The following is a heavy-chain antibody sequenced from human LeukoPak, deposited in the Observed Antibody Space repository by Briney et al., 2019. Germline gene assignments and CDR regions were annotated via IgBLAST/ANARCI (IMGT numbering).Heavy chain of an antibody. Sequence: GGSLRLSCAASGFTVSSNYMSWDRQGPGKGLEWVSVIYSGGSTYYADSVKGRFTISRDNSKKTLYLQMKSLRAEDTAVYYCARGGYRGYDGVYGMDVWGQGTTVTVSS. V-gene: IGHV3-66*01. D-gene: IGHD5-12*01. J-gene: IGHJ6*02. CDR1: GFTVSSNY. CDR2: IYSGGST. CDR3: ARGGYRGYDGVYGMDV.